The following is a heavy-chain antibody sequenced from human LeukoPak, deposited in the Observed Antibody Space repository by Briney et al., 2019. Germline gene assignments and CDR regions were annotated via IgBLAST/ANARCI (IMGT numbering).Heavy chain of an antibody. J-gene: IGHJ4*02. CDR3: ARRAGGYSHPYDY. Sequence: SETLSLTCTVSGGSISSYYWSWIRQPPGKGLEWIGYIYFSGSTNYNPSLKSRVTISVDTSKNQFSLKMSSVTAADTAVYYCARRAGGYSHPYDYWGQGTLVTVSS. CDR2: IYFSGST. V-gene: IGHV4-59*01. D-gene: IGHD4-23*01. CDR1: GGSISSYY.